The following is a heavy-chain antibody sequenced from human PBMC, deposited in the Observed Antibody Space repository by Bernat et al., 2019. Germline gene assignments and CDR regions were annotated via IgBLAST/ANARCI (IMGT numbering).Heavy chain of an antibody. CDR3: ARDLGDIVATNNWFDP. D-gene: IGHD5-12*01. CDR1: GYTFSGYA. CDR2: INAGNGDT. Sequence: QVQLVQSGAEVKKPGASVKVSCKASGYTFSGYAIHWVRQAPGQRLEWMGWINAGNGDTKYSQKFQGRVTITRDTSASTAYMELSSLRSEDTAVYYCARDLGDIVATNNWFDPWGQGTLVTVSS. V-gene: IGHV1-3*01. J-gene: IGHJ5*02.